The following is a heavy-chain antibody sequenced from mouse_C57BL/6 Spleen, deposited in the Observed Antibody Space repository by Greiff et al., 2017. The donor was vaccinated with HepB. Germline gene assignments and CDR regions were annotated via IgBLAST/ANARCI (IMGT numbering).Heavy chain of an antibody. Sequence: QVQLKESGAELVRPGASVTLSCKASGYTFTDYEMHWVKQTPVHGLEWIGAIDPETGGTAYNQKFKGKSILTADKSSSPAYMELLSLTSEDSAVYYCPITTVLAGQSMDYWGQVTSVTVSS. D-gene: IGHD1-1*01. J-gene: IGHJ4*01. CDR1: GYTFTDYE. CDR3: PITTVLAGQSMDY. CDR2: IDPETGGT. V-gene: IGHV1-15*01.